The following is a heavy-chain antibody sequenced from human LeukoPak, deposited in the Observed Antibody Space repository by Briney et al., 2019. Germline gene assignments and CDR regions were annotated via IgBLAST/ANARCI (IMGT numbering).Heavy chain of an antibody. Sequence: SETLSHTCTVSGGSISSYFWTWIRQPPGKGLEWIGYIYDSGSTNYNPSLNSRVTISVDPSKNQFSLRLSSVTAADTAVYYCSSTVTTRGAFDIWGQGTMVTVSS. CDR3: SSTVTTRGAFDI. CDR1: GGSISSYF. J-gene: IGHJ3*02. V-gene: IGHV4-59*01. CDR2: IYDSGST. D-gene: IGHD4-17*01.